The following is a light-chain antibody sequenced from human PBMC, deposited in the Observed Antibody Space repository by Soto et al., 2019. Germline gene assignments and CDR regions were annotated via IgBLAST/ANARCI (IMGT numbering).Light chain of an antibody. Sequence: QSVLTQPASVSRSPGQSITISCTGTSSDIGDSNYVSWYQHHPGKAPKLVIYDVSNRPSGVSNRFSCSKSANTASLTISGLQAEDEADYYCSSFRSSSTSYVFGTGTKVTVL. CDR1: SSDIGDSNY. CDR2: DVS. J-gene: IGLJ1*01. V-gene: IGLV2-14*03. CDR3: SSFRSSSTSYV.